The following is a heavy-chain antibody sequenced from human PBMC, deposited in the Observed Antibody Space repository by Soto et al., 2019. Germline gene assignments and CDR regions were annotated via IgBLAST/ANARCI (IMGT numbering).Heavy chain of an antibody. D-gene: IGHD2-15*01. CDR3: ARGPQGFCSISSCSGDH. CDR1: GYTFTSYA. Sequence: ASVKVSCKASGYTFTSYAMHWVRQAPGQRLEWMGWINAGNGNTKYSQKFQGRVTITRDTSASTAYMELSSLRSEDTAVYYCARGPQGFCSISSCSGDHWGQGTLVTVSS. CDR2: INAGNGNT. J-gene: IGHJ4*02. V-gene: IGHV1-3*01.